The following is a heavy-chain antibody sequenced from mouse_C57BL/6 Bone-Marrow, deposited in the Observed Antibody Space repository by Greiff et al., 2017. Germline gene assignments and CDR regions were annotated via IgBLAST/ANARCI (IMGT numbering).Heavy chain of an antibody. Sequence: QVQLQQSGAELVKPGASAKLSCKASGYIFTEYTIHWVKQRSGQGLEWIGWFYPGSGSIKYNERFKDKATLTADKSSNTVYMELSRLTSEDSAVYFCARHERYYDYEGYFDYWGQGTTLTVSS. CDR2: FYPGSGSI. CDR1: GYIFTEYT. V-gene: IGHV1-62-2*01. J-gene: IGHJ2*01. CDR3: ARHERYYDYEGYFDY. D-gene: IGHD2-4*01.